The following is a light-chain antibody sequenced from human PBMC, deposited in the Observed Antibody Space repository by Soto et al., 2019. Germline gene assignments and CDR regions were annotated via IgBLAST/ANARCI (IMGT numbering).Light chain of an antibody. CDR2: DVR. CDR3: SSYTTISTYV. CDR1: SSDVGGYNY. J-gene: IGLJ1*01. V-gene: IGLV2-14*01. Sequence: QSVLTQPASVSGSPGQSITISCTGTSSDVGGYNYVSWYQQHPGKAPKLMIYDVRNRPSGVSNLFSGSKSVNTASLTISGLQAEDEADYYCSSYTTISTYVFGTGTKLTVL.